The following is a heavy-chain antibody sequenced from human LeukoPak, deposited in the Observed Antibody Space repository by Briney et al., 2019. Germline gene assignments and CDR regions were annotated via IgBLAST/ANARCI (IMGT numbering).Heavy chain of an antibody. CDR2: IIGSGGST. J-gene: IGHJ4*02. CDR1: GFTFSSYA. D-gene: IGHD6-13*01. CDR3: AKDASSSWPKYYFDY. Sequence: GGSLRLSCSASGFTFSSYAMSWVRQAPGKGLEWVSSIIGSGGSTYYADPAKGRFTISRDNPKNTLYLQMNSLRAEDTAVYYCAKDASSSWPKYYFDYWGQGTLVTVSS. V-gene: IGHV3-23*01.